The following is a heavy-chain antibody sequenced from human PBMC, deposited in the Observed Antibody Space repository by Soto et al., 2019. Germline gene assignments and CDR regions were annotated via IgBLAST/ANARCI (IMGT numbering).Heavy chain of an antibody. CDR3: AVAVAGPTAIGY. CDR2: SNSDGSRT. Sequence: EVQLVESGGGLVQPGGSLRLSCAASGFSGFTFSSYWMHWVRQAPGKGLVWVSRSNSDGSRTSYADYVKGRFTISSDNAKRTLYLQLPSLRAEDTAVYYCAVAVAGPTAIGYWGQGTLVTVS. J-gene: IGHJ4*02. D-gene: IGHD6-19*01. CDR1: GFSGFTFSSYW. V-gene: IGHV3-74*01.